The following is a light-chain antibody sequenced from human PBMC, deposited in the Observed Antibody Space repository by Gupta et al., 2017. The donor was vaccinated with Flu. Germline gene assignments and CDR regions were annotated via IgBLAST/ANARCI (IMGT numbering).Light chain of an antibody. Sequence: SSSSVGSNTVTWYQQFPETAPRLLSYNNNQRPSGVPDRFSGSKSGTSASLAISGLQSEDEADYYCSAWDDSLNGRVFGGGTKLAVL. J-gene: IGLJ3*02. CDR3: SAWDDSLNGRV. V-gene: IGLV1-44*01. CDR2: NNN. CDR1: SSSVGSNT.